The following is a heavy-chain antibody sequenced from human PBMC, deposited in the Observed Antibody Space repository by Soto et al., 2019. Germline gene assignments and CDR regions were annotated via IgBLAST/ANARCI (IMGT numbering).Heavy chain of an antibody. CDR2: ISWNSGSI. CDR3: AKAHVDTAMTCYFDY. CDR1: GFTFDDYA. V-gene: IGHV3-9*01. J-gene: IGHJ4*02. D-gene: IGHD5-18*01. Sequence: EVQLVESGGGLVQPGRSLRLSCADSGFTFDDYAMHWVRQAPGKGLEWVSGISWNSGSIGYADSVKGRFTISRDNAKNSLYLQMNSLRAEDTALYYCAKAHVDTAMTCYFDYWGQGTLVTVSS.